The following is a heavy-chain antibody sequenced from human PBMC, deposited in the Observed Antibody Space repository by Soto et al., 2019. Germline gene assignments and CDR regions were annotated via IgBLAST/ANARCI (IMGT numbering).Heavy chain of an antibody. CDR1: DFSFNTAW. CDR2: IKSETDGGTT. CDR3: FPSPRRGMVMIK. J-gene: IGHJ4*02. Sequence: GGSLRLSCAASDFSFNTAWMNWVRQAPGKGLEWVGRIKSETDGGTTDYAAPVTGRFTISRDDSKNTLYLQMNSLKTEDTAVYYCFPSPRRGMVMIKGGQGALVTVSS. D-gene: IGHD3-16*01. V-gene: IGHV3-15*07.